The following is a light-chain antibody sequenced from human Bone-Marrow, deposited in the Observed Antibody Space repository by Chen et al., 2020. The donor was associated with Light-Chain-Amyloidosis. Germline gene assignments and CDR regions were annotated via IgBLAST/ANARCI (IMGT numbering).Light chain of an antibody. CDR1: SSDVGGYNY. CDR2: DVT. Sequence: QSALTQPRSVSGSPGQSVTISCTGTSSDVGGYNYVSWYQQHPGKAPKLMICDVTKRPSGVPDRFSGSKSGNTASLTISGLQAEDEADYYCCSYAGSNSFVFGTGTKVTVL. J-gene: IGLJ1*01. CDR3: CSYAGSNSFV. V-gene: IGLV2-11*01.